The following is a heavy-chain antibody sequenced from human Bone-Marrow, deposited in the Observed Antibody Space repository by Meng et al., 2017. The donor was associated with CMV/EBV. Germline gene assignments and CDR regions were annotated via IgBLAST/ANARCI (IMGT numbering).Heavy chain of an antibody. Sequence: ASVKVSCKVSGYTFTSYDINWVRQAAGQGLEWMGWMNPDSVNPGYAQKFQGRVTITRSTSISTVYMELSSLRSEDTAVYYCARGGGGLDHWCQGTLVTVS. D-gene: IGHD2-15*01. CDR1: GYTFTSYD. V-gene: IGHV1-8*03. CDR2: MNPDSVNP. CDR3: ARGGGGLDH. J-gene: IGHJ4*02.